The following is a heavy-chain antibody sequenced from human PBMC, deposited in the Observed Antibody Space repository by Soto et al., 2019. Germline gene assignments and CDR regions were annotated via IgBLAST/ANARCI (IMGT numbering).Heavy chain of an antibody. Sequence: QVQLVQSGAEVKKPGASVKVSCNPSGYAFTSYTMHWVRQAPGQGLEWMGWINADNGDSKYSQKFQGRVTITRDTPASIAYMELSSLRSEDTSVYDCARETGSGLRVELRIFEYWGQGTLVTVSS. CDR2: INADNGDS. D-gene: IGHD1-7*01. V-gene: IGHV1-3*01. CDR1: GYAFTSYT. CDR3: ARETGSGLRVELRIFEY. J-gene: IGHJ4*02.